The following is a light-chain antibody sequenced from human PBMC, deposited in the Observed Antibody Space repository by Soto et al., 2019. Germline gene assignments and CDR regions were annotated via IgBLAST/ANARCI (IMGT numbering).Light chain of an antibody. CDR3: QHYGSALFT. J-gene: IGKJ3*01. Sequence: EIVLTQSPGTLSLSPGERATLSRRASQSFSSSYLAWYQQKPGQAPRLLIYGASSRATGIPDRFSGSGSGTDFTLTISRLEPEDFAVYYCQHYGSALFTFGPGTKVDIK. V-gene: IGKV3-20*01. CDR1: QSFSSSY. CDR2: GAS.